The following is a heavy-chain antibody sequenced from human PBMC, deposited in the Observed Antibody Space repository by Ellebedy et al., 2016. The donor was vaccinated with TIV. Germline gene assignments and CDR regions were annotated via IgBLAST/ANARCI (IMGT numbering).Heavy chain of an antibody. Sequence: SETLSLXXTVSGGSISSYYWSWIRRPAPKRLQWIGRIYTSGSTNYNPSLKSRVTMSVHTSKNKLSLKLSSVTAADTAVYYCARDSGGSPYDYVWARFDYWGQGTLVTVSS. D-gene: IGHD3-16*01. CDR3: ARDSGGSPYDYVWARFDY. V-gene: IGHV4-4*07. CDR2: IYTSGST. J-gene: IGHJ4*02. CDR1: GGSISSYY.